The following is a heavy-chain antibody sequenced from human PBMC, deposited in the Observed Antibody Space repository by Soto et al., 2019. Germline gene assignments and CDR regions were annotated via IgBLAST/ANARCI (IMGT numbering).Heavy chain of an antibody. Sequence: QVQLVESGGGVVQPGRSLRLSCAASGFSFSSYAMHWVRQAPGKGLEWVAVISYDGSNKYYADSVKGRFTISGDNSKNTLYLQMNSLRAEDTAVYYCARSVGPTDYWGQGTLVTVSS. J-gene: IGHJ4*02. CDR1: GFSFSSYA. CDR2: ISYDGSNK. D-gene: IGHD1-26*01. CDR3: ARSVGPTDY. V-gene: IGHV3-30-3*01.